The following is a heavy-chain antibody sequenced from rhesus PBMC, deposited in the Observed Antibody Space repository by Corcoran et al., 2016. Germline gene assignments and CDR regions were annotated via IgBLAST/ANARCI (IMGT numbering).Heavy chain of an antibody. CDR1: GGSIRSSHW. CDR2: ISGISGST. CDR3: ARDGGGSWNVDFEF. V-gene: IGHV4-65*01. Sequence: QVQLQESGPDLVQPSETLSLPCAVSGGSIRSSHWWSWIHTPPWKGLEWIGYISGISGSTYYNPSLKSRVTISTDTSKNQFSLKLSSVTAADTAVYYWARDGGGSWNVDFEFWGQGALVTVSS. D-gene: IGHD6-25*01. J-gene: IGHJ1*01.